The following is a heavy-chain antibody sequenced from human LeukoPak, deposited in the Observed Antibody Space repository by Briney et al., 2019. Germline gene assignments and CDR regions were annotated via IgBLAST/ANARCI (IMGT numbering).Heavy chain of an antibody. V-gene: IGHV3-33*01. CDR2: IWNDGSNK. CDR1: GFTFSNYG. CDR3: ARARSDDYGDYYDAFDI. Sequence: PGGSLRLSCAASGFTFSNYGMHWVRQAPGKGLEGVAVIWNDGSNKYYADSVKGRFTISRDNSKNTLYLQMNSLRAEDTAVYYCARARSDDYGDYYDAFDIWGQGTMVTVSS. J-gene: IGHJ3*02. D-gene: IGHD4-17*01.